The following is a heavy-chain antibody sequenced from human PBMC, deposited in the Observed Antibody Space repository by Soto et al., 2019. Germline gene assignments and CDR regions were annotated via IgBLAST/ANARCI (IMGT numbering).Heavy chain of an antibody. V-gene: IGHV3-33*01. D-gene: IGHD6-13*01. J-gene: IGHJ2*01. CDR2: IWNDGTKK. CDR3: GRGIPSQYSSNWLYWYFDL. CDR1: GFVYSTYA. Sequence: VQLVESGGGVVQPGRSLRLSCAASGFVYSTYAMHWVRLSPGKGLEWVALIWNDGTKKYYMDSVKGRFIISRDNSQKTPNLQMDSPGPGDTAGDFCGRGIPSQYSSNWLYWYFDLWGRGTQVSVSS.